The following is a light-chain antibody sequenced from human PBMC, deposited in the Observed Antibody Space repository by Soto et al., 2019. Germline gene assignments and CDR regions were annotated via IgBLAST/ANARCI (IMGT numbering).Light chain of an antibody. CDR1: SSDVVSYNL. V-gene: IGLV2-23*01. J-gene: IGLJ1*01. Sequence: QSRMTQAASVPGSPGQSITISCTGTSSDVVSYNLVSWYQQHPGKAPKLMIYEGSKRPSGVSNRFSGSKSGNTASLTISGLQAEDEADYYCYSYAGSDTSYVFGTGTKVTVL. CDR3: YSYAGSDTSYV. CDR2: EGS.